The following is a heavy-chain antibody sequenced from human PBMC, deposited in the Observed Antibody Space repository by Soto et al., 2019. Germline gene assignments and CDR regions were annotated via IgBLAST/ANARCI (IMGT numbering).Heavy chain of an antibody. CDR1: GGSISSGGYY. Sequence: QVPLQESGPGLVKPSQTLSLTCTVPGGSISSGGYYWSWIRQHPGKGLEWIGYIYYSGSTYYNPSLKSRVTTSVGTSTNQFALKLSSVTAADTAVYYCARVCGGDCHSGMDVWGQGTTVTVSS. CDR2: IYYSGST. J-gene: IGHJ6*02. D-gene: IGHD2-21*02. CDR3: ARVCGGDCHSGMDV. V-gene: IGHV4-31*03.